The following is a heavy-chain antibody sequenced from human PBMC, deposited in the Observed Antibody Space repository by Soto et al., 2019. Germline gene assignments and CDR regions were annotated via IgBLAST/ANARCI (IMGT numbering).Heavy chain of an antibody. CDR3: ARHYNTGAAFDY. J-gene: IGHJ4*02. D-gene: IGHD1-20*01. Sequence: QLQLQESGPGLVKSSETLSLTCSVSGASVSSSHYWGWIRQPPGKGLEWIGSVSYSGSPFYSPSFKSRITIFVDTYNTQFSLRVRSVTATDTAVYFCARHYNTGAAFDYWGQGKLVTVSS. CDR1: GASVSSSHY. CDR2: VSYSGSP. V-gene: IGHV4-39*01.